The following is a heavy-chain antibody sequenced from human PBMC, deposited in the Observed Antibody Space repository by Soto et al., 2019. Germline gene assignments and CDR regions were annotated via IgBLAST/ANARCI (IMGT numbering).Heavy chain of an antibody. V-gene: IGHV1-69*13. D-gene: IGHD3-22*01. CDR2: IIPIFGTA. CDR3: ATDYYDSSGYPAFDY. CDR1: GGTFSSYA. J-gene: IGHJ4*02. Sequence: SVKVSCKASGGTFSSYAISWVRQAPGQGLEWMGGIIPIFGTANYAQKFQGRVTITADESTSTAYMELRSLRSDDTAVYYCATDYYDSSGYPAFDYWGQGTLVTVSS.